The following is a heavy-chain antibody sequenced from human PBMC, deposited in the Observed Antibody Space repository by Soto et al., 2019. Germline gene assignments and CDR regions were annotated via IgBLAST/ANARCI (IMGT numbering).Heavy chain of an antibody. CDR1: GYTFTSYA. CDR3: ARDSRIGLAIFGVAHITDINWFDP. CDR2: INAGNGNT. D-gene: IGHD3-3*01. Sequence: ASVKVSCKASGYTFTSYAMHWVRQAPGQRLEWMGWINAGNGNTKYSQKFQGRVTITRDTSASTAYMELSSLRSEDTAVYYCARDSRIGLAIFGVAHITDINWFDPWGQGTLVTVSS. J-gene: IGHJ5*02. V-gene: IGHV1-3*01.